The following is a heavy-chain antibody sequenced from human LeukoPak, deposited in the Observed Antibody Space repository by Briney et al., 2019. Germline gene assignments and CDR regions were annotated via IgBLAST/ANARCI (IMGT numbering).Heavy chain of an antibody. V-gene: IGHV4-4*02. Sequence: SETLSLTCTVSGGSISSSNWWSWVRQPPGKGLEWIGEIYHSGSTNYNPSLKSRVTISVDKSKNQFSLKLSSVTAADTAVYYCARENQDIVVVPAAIWGQGTLVTVSS. J-gene: IGHJ4*02. CDR1: GGSISSSNW. CDR3: ARENQDIVVVPAAI. CDR2: IYHSGST. D-gene: IGHD2-2*02.